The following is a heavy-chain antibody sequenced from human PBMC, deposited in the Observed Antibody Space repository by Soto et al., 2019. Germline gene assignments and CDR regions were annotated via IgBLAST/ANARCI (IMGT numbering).Heavy chain of an antibody. J-gene: IGHJ4*02. D-gene: IGHD2-15*01. CDR2: ISYEGRHT. CDR3: AKEVHCGGGSCSWSEGFDY. V-gene: IGHV3-30*18. CDR1: GFIFSSYG. Sequence: QVQLVESGGGVVQPGRSLRLSCAASGFIFSSYGMHWVRQAPGQGLEWVAVISYEGRHTYYADSMKGRFTITRDNSKTTLSLQMNSLSPEDTAVYYCAKEVHCGGGSCSWSEGFDYWGQGTLLTVSS.